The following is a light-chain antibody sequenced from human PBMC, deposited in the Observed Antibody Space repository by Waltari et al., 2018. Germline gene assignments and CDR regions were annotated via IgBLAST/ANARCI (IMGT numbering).Light chain of an antibody. CDR1: SSDIGGNF. V-gene: IGLV1-47*01. J-gene: IGLJ1*01. CDR2: KNN. Sequence: QSLLTQPPSASGTPGQRVTISCSGSSSDIGGNFVYWYQQLPGTAPRLLIYKNNQRPSGVPDQCSASKSGTSASLAISGLRSEDEADYYGASWHDSLSGPVFGTGTRVTVL. CDR3: ASWHDSLSGPV.